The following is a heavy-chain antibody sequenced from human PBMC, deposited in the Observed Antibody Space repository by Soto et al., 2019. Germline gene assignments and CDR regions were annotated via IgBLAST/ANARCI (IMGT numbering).Heavy chain of an antibody. CDR2: ISSNGGST. D-gene: IGHD3-3*01. CDR3: VMYDFWSGYSTYYYGMDV. J-gene: IGHJ6*02. V-gene: IGHV3-64D*06. Sequence: PGGCLRLSCSASGFTFSSYAMHWVRQAPGKGLEYVSAISSNGGSTYYADSVKGRFTISRDNSKNTLYLQMSSLRAEDTAVYYCVMYDFWSGYSTYYYGMDVWGQGTTVTVYS. CDR1: GFTFSSYA.